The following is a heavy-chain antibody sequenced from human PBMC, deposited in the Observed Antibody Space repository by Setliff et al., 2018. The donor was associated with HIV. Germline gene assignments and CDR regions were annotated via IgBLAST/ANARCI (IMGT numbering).Heavy chain of an antibody. V-gene: IGHV4-4*07. CDR3: AKVARRVAEVPTYFDY. J-gene: IGHJ4*02. D-gene: IGHD6-19*01. CDR1: GDSIGYYY. Sequence: SETLSLTCTVSGDSIGYYYWSWIRQPAGRGLEWMGRIHTSGSTNYNPSLTSRVTLSVDTSKNQFFLKLTSLSAADTAVYYCAKVARRVAEVPTYFDYWGQGTPVTVSS. CDR2: IHTSGST.